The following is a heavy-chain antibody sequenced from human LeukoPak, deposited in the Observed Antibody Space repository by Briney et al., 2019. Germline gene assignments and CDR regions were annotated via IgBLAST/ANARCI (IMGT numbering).Heavy chain of an antibody. CDR2: INPNSGGT. CDR1: GYTFTGYY. Sequence: ASVKVSCKASGYTFTGYYMHWVRQAPGQGLEWMGWINPNSGGTNYAQKFQGRVTMTRDTSISTAYMELSRLRSDDTAVYYCARVSTGYISSWYDYWGQGTLVTVSS. J-gene: IGHJ4*02. CDR3: ARVSTGYISSWYDY. V-gene: IGHV1-2*02. D-gene: IGHD6-13*01.